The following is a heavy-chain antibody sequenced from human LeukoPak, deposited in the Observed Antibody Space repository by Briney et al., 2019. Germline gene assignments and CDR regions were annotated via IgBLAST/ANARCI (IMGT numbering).Heavy chain of an antibody. Sequence: GGSLRLSCAASGFTFSTYWMHWVRQAPGKGLVWVSRINTDGSSATYADSVKGRFTLSRDNARNTLFLQMNSLRAEDTAVYYCARDPKNNYFDYWGQGTLVTVSS. V-gene: IGHV3-74*01. CDR2: INTDGSSA. J-gene: IGHJ4*02. CDR3: ARDPKNNYFDY. CDR1: GFTFSTYW.